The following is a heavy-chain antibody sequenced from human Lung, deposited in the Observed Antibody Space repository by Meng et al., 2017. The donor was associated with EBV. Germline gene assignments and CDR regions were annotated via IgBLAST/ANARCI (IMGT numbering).Heavy chain of an antibody. J-gene: IGHJ4*02. D-gene: IGHD6-19*01. CDR1: GGYLSDYY. CDR2: INRSGST. V-gene: IGHV4-34*01. Sequence: QVHQGGEGRLKPAETMVRRCACYGGYLSDYYGSWIRQPPGKGLEWIGEINRSGSTNYTPSLKSRLTVSMDTSKNQFSLKLSSVTAADTAVYYCARLYRGGWYLWGRGTPVTVSS. CDR3: ARLYRGGWYL.